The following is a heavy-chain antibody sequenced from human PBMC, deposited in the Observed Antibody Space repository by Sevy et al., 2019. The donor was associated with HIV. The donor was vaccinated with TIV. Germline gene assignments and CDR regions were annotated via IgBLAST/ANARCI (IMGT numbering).Heavy chain of an antibody. J-gene: IGHJ6*02. CDR1: AFSFSGYN. V-gene: IGHV3-48*02. Sequence: GGSLRLSCAASAFSFSGYNMNWVRQAPGKGLEWVSYLSSSTNTIHYADSVKGRFTISRDNAKNSLFLQMNSLRDEDTAVYYCARDCSWNNDSYFYGMDVWGQGTTVTVSS. CDR3: ARDCSWNNDSYFYGMDV. D-gene: IGHD1-1*01. CDR2: LSSSTNTI.